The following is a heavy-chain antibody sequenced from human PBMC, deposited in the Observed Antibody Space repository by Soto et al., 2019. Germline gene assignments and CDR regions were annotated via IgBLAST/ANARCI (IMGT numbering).Heavy chain of an antibody. CDR3: ARGPWNYDYIWGSKVFDY. CDR2: INHSGST. CDR1: GGSFSGYY. V-gene: IGHV4-34*01. Sequence: QVQLQQWGAGLLKPSETLSLTCAVYGGSFSGYYWSWIRQPPGKGLEWIGEINHSGSTNYNPSLKSRVTISEDTSKNQFSLKLSSVTAADTAVYYCARGPWNYDYIWGSKVFDYWGQGTLVTVSS. J-gene: IGHJ4*02. D-gene: IGHD3-16*01.